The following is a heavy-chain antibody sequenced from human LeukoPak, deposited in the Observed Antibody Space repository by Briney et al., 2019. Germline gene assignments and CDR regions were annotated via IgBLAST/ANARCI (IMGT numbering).Heavy chain of an antibody. CDR1: GGSISNYY. CDR3: ARDRGVTVPGRRLDY. CDR2: ISTSGST. D-gene: IGHD6-19*01. Sequence: SETLSLTCTVSGGSISNYYWSWIRQPAGKGLEWTGHISTSGSTNYNPSLKSRVTISIDNSNNQFSLKLSSATAADTAVYYCARDRGVTVPGRRLDYWGQGTLVTVSS. V-gene: IGHV4-4*07. J-gene: IGHJ4*02.